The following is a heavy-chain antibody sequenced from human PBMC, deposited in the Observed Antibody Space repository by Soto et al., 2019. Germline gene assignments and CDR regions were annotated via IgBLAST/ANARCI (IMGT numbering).Heavy chain of an antibody. CDR3: ARSVYYDRSGYYYVVNAFDI. CDR1: GYTFTSYG. CDR2: ISAYNGNT. V-gene: IGHV1-18*04. D-gene: IGHD3-22*01. J-gene: IGHJ3*02. Sequence: ASVKVSCKASGYTFTSYGISWVRQAPGQGLEWMGWISAYNGNTNYAQKLQGRVTMTTDTSTSTAYMELRSLRSDDTAVYYCARSVYYDRSGYYYVVNAFDIWGQGTMVTVSS.